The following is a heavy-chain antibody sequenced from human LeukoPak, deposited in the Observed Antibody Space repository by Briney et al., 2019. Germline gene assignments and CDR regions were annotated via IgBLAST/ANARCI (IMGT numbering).Heavy chain of an antibody. CDR3: ASADSYDILTGYGPFDY. CDR1: GDSVSTYH. V-gene: IGHV4-59*08. CDR2: IHYSGST. Sequence: PSETLSLTCTVYGDSVSTYHWNWIRQPPGKGLEWIGNIHYSGSTNFNASLKSRVTISRDPSKKQFSLNLRSVTAADTAVYYCASADSYDILTGYGPFDYWGQGTLVTVSS. D-gene: IGHD3-9*01. J-gene: IGHJ4*02.